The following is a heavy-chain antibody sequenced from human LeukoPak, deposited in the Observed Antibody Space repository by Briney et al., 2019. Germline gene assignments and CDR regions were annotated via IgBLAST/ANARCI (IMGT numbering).Heavy chain of an antibody. V-gene: IGHV1-3*01. CDR2: INVGDGDT. CDR1: GYTFTSYA. J-gene: IGHJ6*02. Sequence: ASVKVSCKASGYTFTSYAMHWVRQAPGQRLEWMGRINVGDGDTKYSQKFQGRVTISRDTSASTAYMELSSLRSEDTAVYYCARVHGSGVGMEVWGQGTTVTVSS. D-gene: IGHD3-10*01. CDR3: ARVHGSGVGMEV.